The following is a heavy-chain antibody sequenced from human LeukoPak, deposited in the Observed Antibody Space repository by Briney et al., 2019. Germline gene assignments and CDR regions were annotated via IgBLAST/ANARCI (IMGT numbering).Heavy chain of an antibody. V-gene: IGHV3-23*01. CDR1: GFTFSSYG. CDR2: ISGSGGST. CDR3: AKASVVAATRYYYYYMDV. Sequence: GGSLRLSCAASGFTFSSYGMSWVRQAPGKGLEWVSAISGSGGSTYYADSVKGRFTISRDNSKNTLYLQMNSLRAEDTAVYYCAKASVVAATRYYYYYMDVWGKGTTVTVSS. D-gene: IGHD2-15*01. J-gene: IGHJ6*03.